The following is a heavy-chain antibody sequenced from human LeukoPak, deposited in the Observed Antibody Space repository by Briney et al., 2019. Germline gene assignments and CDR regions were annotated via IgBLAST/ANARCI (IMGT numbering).Heavy chain of an antibody. CDR3: ARDLHPGEYYFDY. CDR1: GFTFSSYG. D-gene: IGHD4-11*01. CDR2: IWYDGSNK. J-gene: IGHJ4*02. Sequence: PGGSLRVSCAASGFTFSSYGMHWVRQAPGKGLEWVAVIWYDGSNKYYADSVKGRFTISRDNSKNTLYLQMNSLRAEDTAVYYCARDLHPGEYYFDYWGQGTLVTVSS. V-gene: IGHV3-33*01.